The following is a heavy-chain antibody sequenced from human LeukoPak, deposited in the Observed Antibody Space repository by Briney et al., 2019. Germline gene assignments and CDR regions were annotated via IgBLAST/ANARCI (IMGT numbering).Heavy chain of an antibody. CDR3: ASEFIIAAAGRRMDV. CDR1: GFTFSSYS. Sequence: GRSLRLSCAASGFTFSSYSMNWVLQAPGKGLEWVSSISSSSSYIYYADSVKGRFTISRDNAKNSLYLQVNSLRAEDTAVYYCASEFIIAAAGRRMDVWGQGTTVTVSS. D-gene: IGHD6-13*01. V-gene: IGHV3-21*01. CDR2: ISSSSSYI. J-gene: IGHJ6*02.